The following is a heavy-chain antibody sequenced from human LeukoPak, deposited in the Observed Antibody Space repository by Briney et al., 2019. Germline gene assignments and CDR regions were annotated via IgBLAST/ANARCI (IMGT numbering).Heavy chain of an antibody. J-gene: IGHJ5*02. D-gene: IGHD7-27*01. CDR1: GFTYTDYI. CDR2: MNAGNGNT. Sequence: ASVKVSCKASGFTYTDYIIHWVRQARGQRLEWMGWMNAGNGNTKYSQNFQGRVTITRDTSASTAYMELSSLRSEDTAVYYCTREVWGFDPWGQGTLVTVSS. CDR3: TREVWGFDP. V-gene: IGHV1-3*01.